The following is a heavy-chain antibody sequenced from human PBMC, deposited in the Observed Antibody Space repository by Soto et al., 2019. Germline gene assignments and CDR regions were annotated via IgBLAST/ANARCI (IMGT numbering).Heavy chain of an antibody. D-gene: IGHD2-15*01. CDR2: IFHGGNT. Sequence: SSETLSRTCAVAGFFISSGNYWGWIRKPPGKGLEWIGSIFHGGNTYYNPSLKSRVTISVDMSKNQFSLKLNSVTAADTAVYYCARARWYDEFDVWGQGTVVNVSS. J-gene: IGHJ3*01. CDR3: ARARWYDEFDV. CDR1: GFFISSGNY. V-gene: IGHV4-38-2*01.